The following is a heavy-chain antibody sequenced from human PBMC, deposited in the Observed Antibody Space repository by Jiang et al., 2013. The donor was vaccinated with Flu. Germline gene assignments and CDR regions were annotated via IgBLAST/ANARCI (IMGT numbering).Heavy chain of an antibody. J-gene: IGHJ5*02. CDR1: GGLIASGRDH. Sequence: GPGLVKASETLSLTCSVTGGLIASGRDHWVWIRQSPGKGLEWIGTIYYSGVTYYTSSLKTRVTISLDSSNNRFSLRLTSVTAADTALYFCARGIDCSGGACYSGGWFDPW. CDR3: ARGIDCSGGACYSGGWFDP. V-gene: IGHV4-39*07. CDR2: IYYSGVT. D-gene: IGHD2-15*01.